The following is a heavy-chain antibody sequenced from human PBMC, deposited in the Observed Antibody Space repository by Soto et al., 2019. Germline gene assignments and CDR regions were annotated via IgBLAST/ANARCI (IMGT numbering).Heavy chain of an antibody. J-gene: IGHJ6*02. CDR3: AKNDYGDYPQYGMDV. Sequence: QVQLVESGGGVVQPGRSLRLSCAASGFTFSSYGMHWVRQAPGKGLEWVAVISYDGSNKYYADSVKGRFTISRDNSKNTLYLQMNSLRAEDTAVYYCAKNDYGDYPQYGMDVWGQGTTVTVSS. V-gene: IGHV3-30*18. CDR1: GFTFSSYG. CDR2: ISYDGSNK. D-gene: IGHD4-17*01.